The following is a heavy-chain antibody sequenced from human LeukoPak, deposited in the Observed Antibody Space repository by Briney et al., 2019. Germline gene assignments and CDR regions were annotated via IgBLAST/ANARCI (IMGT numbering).Heavy chain of an antibody. CDR2: ISSNGGST. D-gene: IGHD6-25*01. Sequence: GGSLRLSCAGSGFTFSSYAIHWLRQAPGKGLEYVSSISSNGGSTHYANSVKGRFTTSRDNSKNTLYLQMGSLRTEDMAVYYCARGLHSGIAAENFEYWGHGTLVTVSS. V-gene: IGHV3-64*01. CDR1: GFTFSSYA. J-gene: IGHJ4*01. CDR3: ARGLHSGIAAENFEY.